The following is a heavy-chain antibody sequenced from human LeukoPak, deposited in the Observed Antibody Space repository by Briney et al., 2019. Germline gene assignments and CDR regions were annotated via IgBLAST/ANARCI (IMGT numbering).Heavy chain of an antibody. CDR2: ISSSGSTI. Sequence: GGSLRLSCAASGFTFSDYYMSWIRQAPGKGLEWVSYISSSGSTIYYADSVKGRFTISRDNAKNSLYLQMNSLRAEDTAVYYCARTIFGVVIPVMAFDIWGQGTMVTVSS. CDR1: GFTFSDYY. V-gene: IGHV3-11*01. J-gene: IGHJ3*02. D-gene: IGHD3-3*01. CDR3: ARTIFGVVIPVMAFDI.